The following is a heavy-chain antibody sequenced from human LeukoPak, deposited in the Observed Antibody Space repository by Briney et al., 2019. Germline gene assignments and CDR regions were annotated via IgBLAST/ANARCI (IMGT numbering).Heavy chain of an antibody. CDR2: ISSSGSTI. V-gene: IGHV3-11*01. CDR1: GFTFSDYY. J-gene: IGHJ3*02. D-gene: IGHD5-24*01. Sequence: GGSLRLSCAASGFTFSDYYMSWIRQAPGKGLEGVSYISSSGSTIYYADSVKGRFTISRDNAKNSLYLKMNSLRAEDTAVYYCARRDARWLQVDAFDIWGQGTMVTVSS. CDR3: ARRDARWLQVDAFDI.